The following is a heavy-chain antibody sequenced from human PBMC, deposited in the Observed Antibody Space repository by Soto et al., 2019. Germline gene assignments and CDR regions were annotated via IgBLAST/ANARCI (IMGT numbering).Heavy chain of an antibody. D-gene: IGHD3-22*01. CDR3: AKASITMIVVVIPKNVLFDY. J-gene: IGHJ4*02. CDR1: GFTFSSYA. Sequence: EVQLLESGGGLVQPGGSLRLSCAASGFTFSSYAMSWVRQAPGKGLEWVSAISGSGGSTYYSDSVKGRFTISRDNSKNTLYLQMNSLRGEDTAVYYCAKASITMIVVVIPKNVLFDYWGQGTLVTVSS. V-gene: IGHV3-23*01. CDR2: ISGSGGST.